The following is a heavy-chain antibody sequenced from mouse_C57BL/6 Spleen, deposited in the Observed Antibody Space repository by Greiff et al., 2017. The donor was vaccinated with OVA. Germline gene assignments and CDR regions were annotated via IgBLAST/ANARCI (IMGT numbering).Heavy chain of an antibody. D-gene: IGHD2-1*01. Sequence: QVQLQQSGAELMKPGASVKLSCKATGYTFTGYWIEWVKQRPGHGLEWIGEILPGSGSTNYNEKFKGKATFTADTSSNTAYMQLSSLTTEDSAIYYCAGGGYGSYEAYWGQGTLVTVSA. CDR2: ILPGSGST. V-gene: IGHV1-9*01. CDR1: GYTFTGYW. CDR3: AGGGYGSYEAY. J-gene: IGHJ3*01.